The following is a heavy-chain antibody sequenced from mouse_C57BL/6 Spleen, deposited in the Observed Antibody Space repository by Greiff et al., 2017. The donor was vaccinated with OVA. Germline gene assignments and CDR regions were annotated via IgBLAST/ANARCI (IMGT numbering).Heavy chain of an antibody. CDR2: IRNKANNHAT. D-gene: IGHD2-2*01. Sequence: EVQVVESGGGLVQPGGSMKLSCAASGFTFSDAWMDWVRQSPEKGLEWVAEIRNKANNHATYYAVSVKGRFTISRDDSKSTGYLQMNSVRAEDTGIYYCTRWLTAYYAMDYWGQGTSVTVSS. CDR3: TRWLTAYYAMDY. J-gene: IGHJ4*01. CDR1: GFTFSDAW. V-gene: IGHV6-6*01.